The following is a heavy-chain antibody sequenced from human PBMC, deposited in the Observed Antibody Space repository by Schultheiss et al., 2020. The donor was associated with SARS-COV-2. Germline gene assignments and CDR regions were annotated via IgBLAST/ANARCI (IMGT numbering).Heavy chain of an antibody. D-gene: IGHD2-2*01. V-gene: IGHV4-39*01. CDR3: ARQLLPAARAYYGMDV. Sequence: SETLSLTCTVSGGSISSGSYYWGWIRQPPGKGLQWIGSIYYSGSTYYNPSLKSRVTISVDTSKNQFSLKLSSVTAADTAVYYCARQLLPAARAYYGMDVWGQGTTVTVSS. CDR2: IYYSGST. CDR1: GGSISSGSYY. J-gene: IGHJ6*02.